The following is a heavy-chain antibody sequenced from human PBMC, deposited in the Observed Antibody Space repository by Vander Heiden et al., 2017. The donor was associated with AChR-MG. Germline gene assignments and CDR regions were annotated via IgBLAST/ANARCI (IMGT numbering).Heavy chain of an antibody. V-gene: IGHV1-24*01. D-gene: IGHD3-3*01. CDR3: ATTTWGDFWSGYYPRYYYYYMDV. CDR1: GYTLTELS. J-gene: IGHJ6*03. Sequence: QVQLVQSGAEVKKPGASVKVSCKVSGYTLTELSMHWVRQAPGKGLEWMGGFDPEDGETIYAQKFQGRVTMTEDTSTDTAYMELSSLRSEDTAVYYCATTTWGDFWSGYYPRYYYYYMDVWGKGTTVTVSS. CDR2: FDPEDGET.